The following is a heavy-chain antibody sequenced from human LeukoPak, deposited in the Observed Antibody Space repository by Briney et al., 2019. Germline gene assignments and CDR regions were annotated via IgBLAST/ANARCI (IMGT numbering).Heavy chain of an antibody. CDR1: GGSISTYY. CDR3: ARVDGGNSGIDY. V-gene: IGHV4-59*01. CDR2: IYYSGST. Sequence: SETLSLTCTVSGGSISTYYWSWIRQPPGKALEWIGYIYYSGSTNYNPSLKSRVTISVDTSKNQFSLKLRSVTAADTAVYYCARVDGGNSGIDYWGQGTLVTVSS. D-gene: IGHD4-23*01. J-gene: IGHJ4*02.